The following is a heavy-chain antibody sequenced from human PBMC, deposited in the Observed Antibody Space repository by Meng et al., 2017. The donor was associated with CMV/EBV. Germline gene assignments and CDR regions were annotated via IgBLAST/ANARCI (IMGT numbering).Heavy chain of an antibody. V-gene: IGHV4-39*07. CDR2: IYYSGST. CDR3: ARDSAVAGVVDY. Sequence: HLQRQESGPGLVKPSETLSLTCTVSGGSISSSSYYWGWIRQPPGKGLEWIGSIYYSGSTYYNPSLKSRVTISVDTSKNQFSLKLSSVTAADTAVYYCARDSAVAGVVDYWGQGTLVTASS. J-gene: IGHJ4*02. D-gene: IGHD6-19*01. CDR1: GGSISSSSYY.